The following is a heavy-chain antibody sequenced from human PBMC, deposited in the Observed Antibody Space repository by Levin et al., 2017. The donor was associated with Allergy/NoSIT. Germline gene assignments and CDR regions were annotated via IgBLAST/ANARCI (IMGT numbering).Heavy chain of an antibody. CDR2: ISWDGGST. V-gene: IGHV3-43*01. CDR1: GFTFDDYT. J-gene: IGHJ6*02. CDR3: AKDLGPYSSSWSAYYGMDV. Sequence: QPGGSLRLSCAASGFTFDDYTMHWVRQAPGKGLEWVSLISWDGGSTYYADSVKGRFTISRDNSKNSLYLQMNSLRTEDTALYYCAKDLGPYSSSWSAYYGMDVWGQGTTVTVSS. D-gene: IGHD6-13*01.